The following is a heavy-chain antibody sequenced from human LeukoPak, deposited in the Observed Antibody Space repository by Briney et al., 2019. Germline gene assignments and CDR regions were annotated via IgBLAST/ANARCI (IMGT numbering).Heavy chain of an antibody. J-gene: IGHJ3*02. Sequence: QSGGSLRLSCAASGFTFSDYAMSWVRQAPGTGLEWVSTISGSGGTTYYADSVKGRFTISRDNSKNTLYLQMNSLRAEDTAVYYCARDAYDSSGHWVAHAFDIWGQGTMVTVSS. CDR2: ISGSGGTT. V-gene: IGHV3-23*01. D-gene: IGHD3-22*01. CDR1: GFTFSDYA. CDR3: ARDAYDSSGHWVAHAFDI.